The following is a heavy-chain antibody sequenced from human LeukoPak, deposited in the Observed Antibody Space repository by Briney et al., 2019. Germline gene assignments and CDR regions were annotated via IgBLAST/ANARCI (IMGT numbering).Heavy chain of an antibody. CDR1: GFTFTSSA. CDR2: IVVGSGNT. CDR3: AAPSRIQLDY. V-gene: IGHV1-58*01. J-gene: IGHJ4*02. D-gene: IGHD5-18*01. Sequence: SFKVSCKASGFTFTSSAVLWVRQARGRRLEWIGWIVVGSGNTNYAQMLQGRVTISRGMSASTAYMELSSLRSEYTAVYYCAAPSRIQLDYWGQGTLVTVSS.